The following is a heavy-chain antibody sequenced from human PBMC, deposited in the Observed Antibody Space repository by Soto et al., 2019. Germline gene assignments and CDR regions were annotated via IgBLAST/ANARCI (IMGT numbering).Heavy chain of an antibody. D-gene: IGHD6-19*01. CDR2: INPNSGGT. CDR3: ARGSIAVAGQDYGMDV. CDR1: GYRFNAYY. V-gene: IGHV1-2*02. Sequence: ASVKVSCKASGYRFNAYYIHWVRQAPGQGLEWMGWINPNSGGTEYAQNLQGRVTMTRDTAITTAYMELSSLRSDDTAVYYCARGSIAVAGQDYGMDVWGQGTTVTVSS. J-gene: IGHJ6*02.